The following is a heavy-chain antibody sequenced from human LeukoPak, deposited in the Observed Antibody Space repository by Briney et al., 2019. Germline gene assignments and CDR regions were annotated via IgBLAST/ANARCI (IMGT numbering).Heavy chain of an antibody. CDR3: AKGRFGELFTYYFDY. J-gene: IGHJ4*02. V-gene: IGHV3-9*01. CDR2: ISRNSGSI. D-gene: IGHD3-10*01. Sequence: GGSLRLSCAASVFTFYDYAMHWVRQAPGKGLEWCSGISRNSGSIGYADSVKGRFNISRDNDKNSLYLQMNSLRAEDTALYYCAKGRFGELFTYYFDYWGQGTVVSVSS. CDR1: VFTFYDYA.